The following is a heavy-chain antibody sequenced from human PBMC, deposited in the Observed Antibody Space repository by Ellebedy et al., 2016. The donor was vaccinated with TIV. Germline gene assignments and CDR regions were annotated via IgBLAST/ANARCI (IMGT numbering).Heavy chain of an antibody. CDR2: IYPGDSDT. Sequence: GGSLRLSCKGSGYSFTSYWIGWVRQMPGKGLEWMGIIYPGDSDTRYSPSFQGQVTISADKSISTAYPQWSSLKASDTAMYYCARGGTTVVKGGGDYFDYWGQGTLVTVSS. D-gene: IGHD4-23*01. J-gene: IGHJ4*02. CDR3: ARGGTTVVKGGGDYFDY. V-gene: IGHV5-51*01. CDR1: GYSFTSYW.